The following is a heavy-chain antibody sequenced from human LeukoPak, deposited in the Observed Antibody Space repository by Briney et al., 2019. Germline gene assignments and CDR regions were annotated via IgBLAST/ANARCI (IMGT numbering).Heavy chain of an antibody. D-gene: IGHD2-2*01. CDR2: IHTSGST. J-gene: IGHJ5*02. V-gene: IGHV4-4*07. CDR3: AGGHLVDGEGFDP. Sequence: PSETLSLTCTVSGGSISGYYWSWIRQPAGKGLEWIGRIHTSGSTNYNPSFKSRVTMSVDTSKNQFSLKLSSVTAADTAVYYCAGGHLVDGEGFDPRGQGTLVTVSS. CDR1: GGSISGYY.